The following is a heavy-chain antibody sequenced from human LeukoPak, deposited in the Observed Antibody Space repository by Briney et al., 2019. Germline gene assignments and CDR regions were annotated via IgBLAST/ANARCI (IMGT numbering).Heavy chain of an antibody. Sequence: SETLSLTCTVSGFSISSYYWSWIRQPPGKGLEWIGYIYYSGRPNYNPSLTSRVTISVDTSKNQFSLRLSSVPAADTAVCYCARVSGRIDYWGQGTLVTVS. CDR3: ARVSGRIDY. CDR2: IYYSGRP. D-gene: IGHD7-27*01. CDR1: GFSISSYY. J-gene: IGHJ4*02. V-gene: IGHV4-59*01.